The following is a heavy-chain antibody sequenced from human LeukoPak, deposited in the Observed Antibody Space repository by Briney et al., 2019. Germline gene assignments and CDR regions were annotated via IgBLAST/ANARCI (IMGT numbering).Heavy chain of an antibody. Sequence: AAVKVSCKASGYSFTSYEINWVRQATGQGLEWMGWMNPNSGNTGYAQKFQGRVTMTRNTSISTAYMELSSLRSEDTAVYYCAILWVPDYGAIPLDYWGQGTLVTVSS. D-gene: IGHD4-17*01. CDR2: MNPNSGNT. J-gene: IGHJ4*02. CDR3: AILWVPDYGAIPLDY. V-gene: IGHV1-8*01. CDR1: GYSFTSYE.